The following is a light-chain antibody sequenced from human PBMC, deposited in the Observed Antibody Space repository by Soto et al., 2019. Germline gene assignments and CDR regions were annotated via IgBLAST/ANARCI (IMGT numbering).Light chain of an antibody. CDR1: QSVRSSY. J-gene: IGKJ2*02. Sequence: EFVLTQSPGTLSLSPGERATLSCRASQSVRSSYLAWYQQKPGQAPRLLIYGASSRATGIPDRFSGSGSGTDFTLTISRLEPEDFAVYYCQQYGSSPPCTFGQGTKLEIK. CDR3: QQYGSSPPCT. V-gene: IGKV3-20*01. CDR2: GAS.